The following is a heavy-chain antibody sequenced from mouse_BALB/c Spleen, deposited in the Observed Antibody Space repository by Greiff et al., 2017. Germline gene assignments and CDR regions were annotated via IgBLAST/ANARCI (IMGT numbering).Heavy chain of an antibody. CDR3: TREGYLPMDY. V-gene: IGHV1-4*01. CDR1: GYTFTSYT. J-gene: IGHJ4*01. CDR2: INPSSGYT. Sequence: VQLQQSGAELARPGASVKMSCKASGYTFTSYTMHWVKQRPGQGLEWIGYINPSSGYTNYNQKFKDKATLTADKSCSTAYMQLSSLTSEDSAVYYGTREGYLPMDYWGQGTSVTVSS.